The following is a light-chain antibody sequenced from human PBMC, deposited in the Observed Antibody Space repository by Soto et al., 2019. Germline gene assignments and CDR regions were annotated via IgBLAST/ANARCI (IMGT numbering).Light chain of an antibody. CDR1: QSVSSY. CDR3: QQYGGTPPIT. CDR2: GAS. V-gene: IGKV3-20*01. Sequence: EIVLTQCPATLSLSPGERATLSCRASQSVSSYLAWYQQKPGQAPRLLFYGASTRATGLPARFSGTGSGTDFTLTISRLEPEDFAVYYCQQYGGTPPITFGQGTRLEI. J-gene: IGKJ5*01.